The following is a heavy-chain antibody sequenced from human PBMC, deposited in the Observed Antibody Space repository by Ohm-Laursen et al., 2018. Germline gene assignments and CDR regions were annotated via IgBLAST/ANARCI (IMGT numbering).Heavy chain of an antibody. J-gene: IGHJ4*02. CDR2: IGSGGRTI. CDR1: GFTFSSYE. CDR3: ARHFEWSNDY. D-gene: IGHD3-3*01. V-gene: IGHV3-48*03. Sequence: SLRLSCSASGFTFSSYEMNWVRQAPGKGLEWVSYIGSGGRTIYYSDSVKGRFSISRDNAKNSLYLQMSSLRAEDTGLYFCARHFEWSNDYWGQGTLVTVSS.